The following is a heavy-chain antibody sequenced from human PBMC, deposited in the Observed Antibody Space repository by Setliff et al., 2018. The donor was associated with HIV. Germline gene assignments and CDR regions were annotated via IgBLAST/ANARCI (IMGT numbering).Heavy chain of an antibody. D-gene: IGHD3-22*01. Sequence: LSLTCTVSGGSMSTYYWSWIRQPPGKGLEWIGYIYTSGSTNYNPSLRSRVTISVDTSKNHFSLRLSSVTAADTAVYYCASLFHDTSAPWLNYFDHWGQGTLVTVSS. CDR1: GGSMSTYY. CDR2: IYTSGST. V-gene: IGHV4-4*08. CDR3: ASLFHDTSAPWLNYFDH. J-gene: IGHJ4*02.